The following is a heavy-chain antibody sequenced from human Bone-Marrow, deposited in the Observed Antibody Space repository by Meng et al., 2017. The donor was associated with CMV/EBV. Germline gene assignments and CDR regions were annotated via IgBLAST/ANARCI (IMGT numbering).Heavy chain of an antibody. CDR1: GFTFSSYA. D-gene: IGHD6-6*01. J-gene: IGHJ6*02. CDR3: ARDRYGSSAHYYYYYGMDV. V-gene: IGHV3-30*04. Sequence: GESLKISCAASGFTFSSYAMHWVRQAPGKGLEWVAVISYDGSNKYYADSVKGRFTISRDNAKNSLYLQMNSLRAEDTAVYYCARDRYGSSAHYYYYYGMDVWGQGTTVTVSS. CDR2: ISYDGSNK.